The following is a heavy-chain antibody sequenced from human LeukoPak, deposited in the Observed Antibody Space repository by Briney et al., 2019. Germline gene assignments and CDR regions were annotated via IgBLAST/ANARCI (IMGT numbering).Heavy chain of an antibody. D-gene: IGHD3-22*01. V-gene: IGHV3-48*03. J-gene: IGHJ4*02. Sequence: GGSLRLSCAASGFTFSSYEMTWVRQAPGKGLEWISYISSSGSAIYYADSVKGRFTISRDNAKNSLYLQMNSLRAEDTAVYYCARDDPYYYDSTGGYWGQGTLVTVSS. CDR2: ISSSGSAI. CDR3: ARDDPYYYDSTGGY. CDR1: GFTFSSYE.